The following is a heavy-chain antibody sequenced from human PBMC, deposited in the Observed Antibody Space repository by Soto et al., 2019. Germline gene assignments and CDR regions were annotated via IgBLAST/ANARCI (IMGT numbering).Heavy chain of an antibody. Sequence: GESLKISCKGSGYRFTSYWIAWVRQMPGKGLEWMGIIYPGDSDARYSPSFQGQVTISVDKSISTAYLQWSSLKASDTAIYYCARQLGHDYINNWFDPWGQGTLVTVSS. CDR1: GYRFTSYW. V-gene: IGHV5-51*01. D-gene: IGHD4-4*01. CDR3: ARQLGHDYINNWFDP. J-gene: IGHJ5*02. CDR2: IYPGDSDA.